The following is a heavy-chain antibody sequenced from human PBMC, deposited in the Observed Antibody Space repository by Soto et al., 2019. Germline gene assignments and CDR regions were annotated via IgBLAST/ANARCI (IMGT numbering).Heavy chain of an antibody. J-gene: IGHJ3*02. CDR2: INPSGGST. CDR1: GYTFTSYY. Sequence: GGSVKVSCKASGYTFTSYYMHWVRQAPGQGLVWMGIINPSGGSTSYAQKFQGRVTMTRDTSTSTVYMELSSLRSEDTAVYYCARGRGGYSSDGDAFDIWGQGTMVTVSS. D-gene: IGHD5-18*01. V-gene: IGHV1-46*01. CDR3: ARGRGGYSSDGDAFDI.